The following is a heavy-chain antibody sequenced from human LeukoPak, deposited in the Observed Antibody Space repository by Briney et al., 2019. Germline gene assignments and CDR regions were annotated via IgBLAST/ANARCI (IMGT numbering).Heavy chain of an antibody. CDR2: INWNGGST. D-gene: IGHD4-17*01. CDR3: ARGDYVGDYFDY. J-gene: IGHJ4*02. Sequence: GGSLRLSCAASGFTFSSYWMSWVRQAPGKGLEWVSGINWNGGSTGYADSVKGRFTISRDNAKNSLYLQMNSLRAEDTALYYCARGDYVGDYFDYWGQGTLVTVSS. CDR1: GFTFSSYW. V-gene: IGHV3-20*04.